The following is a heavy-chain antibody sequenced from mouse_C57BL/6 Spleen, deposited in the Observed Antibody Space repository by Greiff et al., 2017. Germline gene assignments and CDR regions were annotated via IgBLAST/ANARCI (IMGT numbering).Heavy chain of an antibody. J-gene: IGHJ4*01. CDR2: IYPGDGDT. CDR1: GYAFSSYW. Sequence: VQLQQSGPALVKPGASVKISCKASGYAFSSYWMNWVKQRPGKGLEWIGRIYPGDGDTNYNGKFKGKATLTADTSSSTAYMQVSSLTSEDSAVYFCARGGLTTVVADAMDDWGQGTSVTVSS. V-gene: IGHV1-82*01. CDR3: ARGGLTTVVADAMDD. D-gene: IGHD1-1*01.